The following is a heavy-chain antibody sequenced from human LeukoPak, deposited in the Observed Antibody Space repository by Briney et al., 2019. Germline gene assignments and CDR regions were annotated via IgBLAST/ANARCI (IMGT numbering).Heavy chain of an antibody. J-gene: IGHJ4*02. CDR3: AKADSYYDLLTCFDF. CDR2: ISYDGKHK. D-gene: IGHD3-9*01. V-gene: IGHV3-30*04. CDR1: GFTFSNYA. Sequence: GGSLRLSCAASGFTFSNYAMEWVRQAPGKGLEWVALISYDGKHKYYADSMKGRFTISRDNSKNTPYLQMNSLRAEDTAVYYCAKADSYYDLLTCFDFWGQGTLVTVSS.